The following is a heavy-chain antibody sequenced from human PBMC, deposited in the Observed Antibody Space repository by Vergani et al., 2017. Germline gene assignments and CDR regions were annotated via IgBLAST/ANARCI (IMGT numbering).Heavy chain of an antibody. CDR2: ISGRMNYI. V-gene: IGHV3-21*02. J-gene: IGHJ4*02. Sequence: EVQLVQSGGGLVQPGGSLRRSCAASGFSFSTYSINWVRQAPGKGLEWVSSISGRMNYIYYADSLKGRFTNSRDNSKNSVYLQMNRLRAEDTAIYYCARKKYYDSKDYYQVEPFDYWGQGTLVTVSS. D-gene: IGHD3-22*01. CDR3: ARKKYYDSKDYYQVEPFDY. CDR1: GFSFSTYS.